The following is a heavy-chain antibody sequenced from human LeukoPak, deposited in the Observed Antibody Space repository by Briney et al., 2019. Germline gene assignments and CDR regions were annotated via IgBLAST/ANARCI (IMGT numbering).Heavy chain of an antibody. V-gene: IGHV3-15*01. CDR1: GFTFSNAW. Sequence: GGSLRLSCAASGFTFSNAWMSWVCQAPGKGLEWVGRIKSKTDGGTTDYAAPVKGRFTISRDDSKNTLYLQMNSLKTEDTAVYYCTTDPRGQWLVRAIDYWGQGTLVTVSS. J-gene: IGHJ4*02. D-gene: IGHD6-19*01. CDR3: TTDPRGQWLVRAIDY. CDR2: IKSKTDGGTT.